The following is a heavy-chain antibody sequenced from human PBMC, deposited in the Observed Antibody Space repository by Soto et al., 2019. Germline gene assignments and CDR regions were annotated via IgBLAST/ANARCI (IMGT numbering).Heavy chain of an antibody. Sequence: QLQLQESGPGLVKPAGTLSLTCAVSGDSVISNWWWGWVRQSPGKGVEWIADMLHSGSTKYSPSLERRVTLSVDKSKTQFSLKMNSVTAADTAVYFCVRRPGWYKIHSWGQGILVTVSS. D-gene: IGHD6-19*01. CDR3: VRRPGWYKIHS. CDR2: MLHSGST. CDR1: GDSVISNWW. V-gene: IGHV4-4*01. J-gene: IGHJ4*02.